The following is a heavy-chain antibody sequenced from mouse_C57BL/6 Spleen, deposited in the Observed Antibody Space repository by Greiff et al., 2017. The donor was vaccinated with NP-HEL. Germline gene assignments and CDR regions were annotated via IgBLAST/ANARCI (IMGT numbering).Heavy chain of an antibody. CDR2: IDPSDSYT. Sequence: VQLQQSGAELVMPGASVKLSCKASGYTFTSYWMHWVKQRPGQGLEWIGEIDPSDSYTNYNQKFKGKSTLTVDKSSSTAYMQLSSLTSEDSAVYYGARSGDGYYVGFAYWGQGTLVTVSA. J-gene: IGHJ3*01. CDR1: GYTFTSYW. D-gene: IGHD2-3*01. CDR3: ARSGDGYYVGFAY. V-gene: IGHV1-69*01.